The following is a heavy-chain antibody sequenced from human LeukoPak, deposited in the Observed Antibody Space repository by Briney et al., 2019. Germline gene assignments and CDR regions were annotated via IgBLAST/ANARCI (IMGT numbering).Heavy chain of an antibody. J-gene: IGHJ3*02. CDR2: IYYSGST. CDR1: GGSISRYY. CDR3: ARRRFHDAFDI. D-gene: IGHD3-10*01. V-gene: IGHV4-59*01. Sequence: SETLSLTCTVSGGSISRYYLNWIRQPPGKGLEWIGYIYYSGSTNYNPSLKSRITLSVDTSKGQFSLKLASVTAVNAGVYICARRRFHDAFDIWGQGTMVTVSS.